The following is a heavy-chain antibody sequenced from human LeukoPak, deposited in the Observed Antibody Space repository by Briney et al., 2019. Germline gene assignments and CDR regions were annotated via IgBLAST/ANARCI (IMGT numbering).Heavy chain of an antibody. Sequence: PSETLSLTCTVSGGSINPYYWSWNRQPPGKALEWIGYMYYSGSTNYNPSLKSRVTISLDTSKNQFFLKLNSVTAADTAVYYCVRSGGRGGGVWGQGTLVTVSS. CDR1: GGSINPYY. CDR2: MYYSGST. CDR3: VRSGGRGGGV. J-gene: IGHJ4*02. D-gene: IGHD6-25*01. V-gene: IGHV4-59*13.